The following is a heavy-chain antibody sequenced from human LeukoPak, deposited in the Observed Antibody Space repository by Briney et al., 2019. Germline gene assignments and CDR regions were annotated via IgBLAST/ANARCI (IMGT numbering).Heavy chain of an antibody. D-gene: IGHD2-21*02. V-gene: IGHV3-20*04. CDR3: AKFDRTATYFDS. CDR1: GFTFDDYG. Sequence: GGSLRLSCEASGFTFDDYGMSWVRHAPGKGLEWVSGINWSGDSTGYADSVKGRFTISSDNSKNTVYLQMTSLRVDDTAVYYCAKFDRTATYFDSWGQGTLVTISS. J-gene: IGHJ4*02. CDR2: INWSGDST.